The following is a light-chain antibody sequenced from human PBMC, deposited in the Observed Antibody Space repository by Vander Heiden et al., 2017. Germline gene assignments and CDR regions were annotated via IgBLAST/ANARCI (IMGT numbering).Light chain of an antibody. Sequence: EIVLTQSPATLSLSPGERATLSCRASQSVSSYLAWYQQKPGQAPRLLIYDASNRATGIPARFSGNGSGTDFTLTISSLEPEDFAVYYCQQRSNWPPGLTFGGGTKVEIK. CDR2: DAS. J-gene: IGKJ4*01. CDR1: QSVSSY. CDR3: QQRSNWPPGLT. V-gene: IGKV3-11*01.